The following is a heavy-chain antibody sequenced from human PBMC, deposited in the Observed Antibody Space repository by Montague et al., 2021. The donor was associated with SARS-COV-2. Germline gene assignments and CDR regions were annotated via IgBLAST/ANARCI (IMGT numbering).Heavy chain of an antibody. D-gene: IGHD6-19*01. CDR3: ATQGDPSGWIPGPFDF. CDR1: GGSISSSSYY. J-gene: IGHJ4*02. Sequence: SETLSLTCTVSGGSISSSSYYWAWIRQPPGKGLEWIGSIYYRGSTYYNPSLKSRVFISVDTSKNQLSLTLTSVTAADTAVYYCATQGDPSGWIPGPFDFWGQGTLLSVSS. V-gene: IGHV4-39*01. CDR2: IYYRGST.